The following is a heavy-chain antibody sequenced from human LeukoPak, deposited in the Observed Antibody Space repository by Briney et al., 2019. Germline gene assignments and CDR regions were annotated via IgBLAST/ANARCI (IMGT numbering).Heavy chain of an antibody. CDR2: IWNDENNK. D-gene: IGHD1/OR15-1a*01. Sequence: QPGRSLRLSCVTAGFTFGNFGMHWVRQAPGKVLEWLAVIWNDENNKYYEDSVKGRVSISRDNVKNTLYMQMNSLRAEDTAVYYCAKGTVLGTPFFDFWGQGTLVTVSA. CDR1: GFTFGNFG. CDR3: AKGTVLGTPFFDF. V-gene: IGHV3-33*06. J-gene: IGHJ4*02.